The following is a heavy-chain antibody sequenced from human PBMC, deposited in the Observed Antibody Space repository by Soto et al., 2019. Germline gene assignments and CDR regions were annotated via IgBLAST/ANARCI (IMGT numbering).Heavy chain of an antibody. Sequence: LSLTCTVSGGSISSYYWSWIRQPPGKGLEWIGYIYYSGSTNYNPSLKSRVTISVDTSKNQFSLKLSSVTAADTAVYYCACVVVTAIASWFDPWGQGTLVTVSS. CDR3: ACVVVTAIASWFDP. V-gene: IGHV4-59*01. CDR1: GGSISSYY. D-gene: IGHD2-21*02. J-gene: IGHJ5*02. CDR2: IYYSGST.